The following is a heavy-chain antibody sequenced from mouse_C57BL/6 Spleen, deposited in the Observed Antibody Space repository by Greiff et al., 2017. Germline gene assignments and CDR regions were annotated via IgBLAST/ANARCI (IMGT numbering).Heavy chain of an antibody. J-gene: IGHJ2*01. CDR3: ARDLLTLFDY. V-gene: IGHV3-6*01. D-gene: IGHD2-10*01. CDR1: GYSITSGYY. Sequence: EVKVEESGPGLVKPSQSLSLTCSVTGYSITSGYYWNWIRQFPGNKLEWMGYISYDGSNNYNPSLKNRISITRDTSKNQFFLKLNSVTTEDTATYYCARDLLTLFDYWGQGTTLTVSS. CDR2: ISYDGSN.